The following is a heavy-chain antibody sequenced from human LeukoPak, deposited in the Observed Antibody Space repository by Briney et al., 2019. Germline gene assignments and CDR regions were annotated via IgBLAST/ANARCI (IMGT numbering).Heavy chain of an antibody. CDR1: GGTFRNFA. CDR3: ARDIPGSSGYFNDAFDI. J-gene: IGHJ3*02. CDR2: IIPIYHRT. D-gene: IGHD3-22*01. V-gene: IGHV1-69*05. Sequence: EASVKVSCKASGGTFRNFAINWMRQAPGQGLEWMGRIIPIYHRTNYAQKFQGRLTITTDESTRTAYMELSSLKSDDTAEYFCARDIPGSSGYFNDAFDIWGQGTLVTVSS.